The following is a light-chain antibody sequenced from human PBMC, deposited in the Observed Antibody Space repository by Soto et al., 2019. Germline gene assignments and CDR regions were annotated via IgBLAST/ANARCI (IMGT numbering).Light chain of an antibody. CDR3: QQYYSSPPT. V-gene: IGKV4-1*01. CDR1: HNIFYSSDNKNY. CDR2: WAS. J-gene: IGKJ1*01. Sequence: DIVLNQSPDSLAVSLVERATINVKSSHNIFYSSDNKNYLSWYQQRPGQPPKLLFYWASTRESGVPDRFSGSGSGTHFTLTITSLQAEDVAVYYCQQYYSSPPTFGQGTKVDIK.